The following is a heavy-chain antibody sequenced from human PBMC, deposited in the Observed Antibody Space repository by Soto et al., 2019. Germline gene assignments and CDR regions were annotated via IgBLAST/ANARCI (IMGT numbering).Heavy chain of an antibody. J-gene: IGHJ6*02. D-gene: IGHD4-17*01. CDR2: INPSGGST. CDR3: ARDLDTGYSYYGLDF. CDR1: GYTFTSYY. V-gene: IGHV1-46*01. Sequence: ASVKVSCKASGYTFTSYYMHWVLQAPGQGLEWMGIINPSGGSTSYAQKFQGRVTMTRDTSTSTVYMELSSLRSEDTAVYYCARDLDTGYSYYGLDFWCQGHTVTVYS.